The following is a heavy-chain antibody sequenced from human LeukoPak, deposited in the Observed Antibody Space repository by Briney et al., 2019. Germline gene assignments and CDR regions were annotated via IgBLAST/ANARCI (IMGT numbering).Heavy chain of an antibody. CDR3: ARDRLLEDRDYHYYYYMDV. Sequence: GGSLRLSCAASGFTFSHYSMNWVRQAPGKGLEWVSSISSSSSYIYYPDSVKGRFTISRDNAKNSLYLQMNSLRVEDTAVYYCARDRLLEDRDYHYYYYMDVWGKGTTVTVSS. D-gene: IGHD2-21*01. CDR1: GFTFSHYS. J-gene: IGHJ6*03. CDR2: ISSSSSYI. V-gene: IGHV3-21*01.